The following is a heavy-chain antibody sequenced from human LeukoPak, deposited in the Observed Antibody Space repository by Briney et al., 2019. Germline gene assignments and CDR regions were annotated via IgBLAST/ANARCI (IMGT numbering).Heavy chain of an antibody. CDR1: GYTFTGYY. V-gene: IGHV1-2*02. CDR3: ASTRSENFFFDY. CDR2: INPNSGGT. Sequence: ASVKLSCKASGYTFTGYYMHWVRQAPGQGLEWMGWINPNSGGTDYAQKFQGRVTMTRDTSISTAYMELSRLRSDDTAVYYCASTRSENFFFDYWGQGTLVTVSS. J-gene: IGHJ4*02. D-gene: IGHD2-2*01.